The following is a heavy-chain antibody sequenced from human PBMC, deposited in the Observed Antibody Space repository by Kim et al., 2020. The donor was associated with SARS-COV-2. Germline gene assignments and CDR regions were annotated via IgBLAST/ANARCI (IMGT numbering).Heavy chain of an antibody. CDR2: IGTAGDT. CDR3: ARAGSGWYGTIYGMDV. D-gene: IGHD6-19*01. Sequence: GGSLRLSCAASGFTFSSYDMHWVRQATGKGLEWVSAIGTAGDTYYPGSVKGRFTISRENAKNSLYLQMNSLRAGDTAVYYCARAGSGWYGTIYGMDVWGQGTTVTVSS. V-gene: IGHV3-13*01. J-gene: IGHJ6*02. CDR1: GFTFSSYD.